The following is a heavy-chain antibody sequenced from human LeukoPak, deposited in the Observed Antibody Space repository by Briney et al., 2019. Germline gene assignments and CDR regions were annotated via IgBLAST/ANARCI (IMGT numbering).Heavy chain of an antibody. CDR2: INHSGST. D-gene: IGHD2-21*01. CDR3: AREVRGGGKFDY. Sequence: ASETLSLTCAVYGGSFSGYYWSWIRQPPGKGLEWIGEINHSGSTNYNPSPKSRVTISVDTSKNQFSLKLSSVTAADTAVYYCAREVRGGGKFDYWGQGTLVTVSS. J-gene: IGHJ4*02. V-gene: IGHV4-34*01. CDR1: GGSFSGYY.